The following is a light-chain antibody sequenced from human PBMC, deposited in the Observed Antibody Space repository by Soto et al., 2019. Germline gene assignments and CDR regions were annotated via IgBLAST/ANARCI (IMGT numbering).Light chain of an antibody. CDR3: QQYDSYSSGP. Sequence: DIQMTQSPSSLSASVGDRVTITCRASQGIRNDLGWYQQKPGKAPKRLIYAASSLKTGVPSRFSGSGSGTEFTLTISNLQPDDFATYYCQQYDSYSSGPFGQGTKVDIK. V-gene: IGKV1-17*02. CDR1: QGIRND. CDR2: AAS. J-gene: IGKJ1*01.